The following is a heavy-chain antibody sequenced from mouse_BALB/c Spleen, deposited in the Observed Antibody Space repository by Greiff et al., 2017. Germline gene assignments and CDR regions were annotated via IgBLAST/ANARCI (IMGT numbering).Heavy chain of an antibody. D-gene: IGHD2-4*01. CDR1: GFTFSSFG. V-gene: IGHV5-17*02. Sequence: EVKLQESGGGLVQPGGSRKLSCAASGFTFSSFGMHWVRQAPAKGLEWVAYISSGSSTIYYADTVKGRFTISRDNSKNTLFLQMTSLRSDDTAMYYCARRGDDDGYYAMDYWGQGTSVTVSS. CDR2: ISSGSSTI. CDR3: ARRGDDDGYYAMDY. J-gene: IGHJ4*01.